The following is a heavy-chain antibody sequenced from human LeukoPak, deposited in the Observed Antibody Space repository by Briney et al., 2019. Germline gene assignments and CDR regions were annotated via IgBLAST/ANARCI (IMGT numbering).Heavy chain of an antibody. CDR2: VYHTGST. CDR1: GDPVSRGSYY. D-gene: IGHD6-19*01. V-gene: IGHV4-61*01. Sequence: LSETLSLTCTVSGDPVSRGSYYWSWIRQPPGKELEWIGYVYHTGSTNYNPSLKSRVTISVDTSKNEFSLKMTSVTAADTAVYYCARGFASGWYSRYDPWGQGTLVTVSS. CDR3: ARGFASGWYSRYDP. J-gene: IGHJ5*02.